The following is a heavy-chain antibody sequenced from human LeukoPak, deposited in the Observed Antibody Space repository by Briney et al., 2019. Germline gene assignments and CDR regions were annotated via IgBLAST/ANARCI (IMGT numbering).Heavy chain of an antibody. CDR2: IYYSGST. V-gene: IGHV4-59*11. J-gene: IGHJ6*03. CDR3: AGAGLANYYYYMDV. D-gene: IGHD6-19*01. Sequence: SETLSLTCTVSGGSISSHYWSWIRQPPGKGLEWIGYIYYSGSTNYNPSLKSRVTISVDTSKNQFSLKLSSVTAADTAVYYCAGAGLANYYYYMDVWGKGTTVTVSS. CDR1: GGSISSHY.